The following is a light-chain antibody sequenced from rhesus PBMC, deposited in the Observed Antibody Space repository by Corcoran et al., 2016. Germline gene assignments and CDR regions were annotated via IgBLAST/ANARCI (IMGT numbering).Light chain of an antibody. CDR3: QQYSRAPFT. V-gene: IGKV1-21*01. J-gene: IGKJ3*01. Sequence: DIQMTQSPSSLSASVGDRVTITCRASQGISSWLAWYQQKPGKAPKLLNYKASSLQSGVPSRFSGSGSGTDFTLTISSLQPEDSATYYCQQYSRAPFTFGPGTKLDIK. CDR1: QGISSW. CDR2: KAS.